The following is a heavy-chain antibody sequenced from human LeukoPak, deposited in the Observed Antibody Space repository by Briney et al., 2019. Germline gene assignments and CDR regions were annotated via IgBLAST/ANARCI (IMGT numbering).Heavy chain of an antibody. V-gene: IGHV3-74*01. CDR3: VKDGGKSFSTTYDY. D-gene: IGHD2-15*01. CDR1: GFTVSNDY. Sequence: PGGSLRLSCTASGFTVSNDYMSWVRQAPGKGLVWVSVISSDGTTTAYADSAKGRFTISRDNAKNTLYLQMNSLRAEDTAIYYCVKDGGKSFSTTYDYWGQGTLVTVSS. J-gene: IGHJ4*02. CDR2: ISSDGTTT.